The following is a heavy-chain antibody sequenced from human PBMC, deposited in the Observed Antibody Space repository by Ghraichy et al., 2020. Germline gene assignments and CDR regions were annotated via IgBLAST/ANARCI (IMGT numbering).Heavy chain of an antibody. J-gene: IGHJ6*02. CDR3: ARRYYDFWSGYLLSYYYYGMDV. V-gene: IGHV4-34*01. D-gene: IGHD3-3*01. Sequence: SETLSLTCAVYGGSFSGYYWSWIRQPPGKGLEWIGEINHSGSTNYNPSLKSRVTISVDTSKNQFSLKLSSVTAADTAVYYCARRYYDFWSGYLLSYYYYGMDVWGQGTTVTVSS. CDR1: GGSFSGYY. CDR2: INHSGST.